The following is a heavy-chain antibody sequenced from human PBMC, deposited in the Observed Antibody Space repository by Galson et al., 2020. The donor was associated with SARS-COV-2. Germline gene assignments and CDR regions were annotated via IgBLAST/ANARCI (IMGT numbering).Heavy chain of an antibody. J-gene: IGHJ6*02. D-gene: IGHD7-27*01. CDR3: ARDLSGEGFGYYYYGMDV. CDR2: IYTSGRT. V-gene: IGHV4-61*02. CDR1: GGSISSGSYY. Sequence: SETLSLTCTVSGGSISSGSYYWSWNRQPAGKGLEWIGRIYTSGRTNYNPSLKSRVTISVDTSKNQFSLKLSSVTAADTAVYYCARDLSGEGFGYYYYGMDVWGQGTTVTVSS.